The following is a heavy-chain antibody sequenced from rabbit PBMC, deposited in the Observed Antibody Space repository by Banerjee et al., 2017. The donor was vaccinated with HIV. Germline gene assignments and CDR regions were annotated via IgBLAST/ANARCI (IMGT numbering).Heavy chain of an antibody. CDR3: ARDLAGVIGWNFNL. Sequence: QEQLVESGGGLVQPEGSLTLTCTASGFSFSSSYWICWVRQAPGKGLEWIACIYTGSIGTTAYASWAKGRFTIAKTSSTTVTLQMTSLTAADTATYFCARDLAGVIGWNFNLWGPGTLVTVS. J-gene: IGHJ4*01. D-gene: IGHD4-1*01. CDR1: GFSFSSSYW. V-gene: IGHV1S45*01. CDR2: IYTGSIGTT.